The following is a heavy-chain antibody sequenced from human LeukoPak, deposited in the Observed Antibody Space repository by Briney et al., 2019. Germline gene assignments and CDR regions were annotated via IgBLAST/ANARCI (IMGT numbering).Heavy chain of an antibody. CDR1: GFTFSTYA. CDR2: ISSDGSNK. V-gene: IGHV3-30*04. CDR3: ARTGDCSSTSCYLPFDY. D-gene: IGHD2-2*01. J-gene: IGHJ4*02. Sequence: GGSLRLSCAASGFTFSTYAIHWVRQAPGKGLGWVAIISSDGSNKYYGDSVKGRFTVSRDNSKNTLYLQMNSLRPEDTAVYYCARTGDCSSTSCYLPFDYWGQGTLVTVSS.